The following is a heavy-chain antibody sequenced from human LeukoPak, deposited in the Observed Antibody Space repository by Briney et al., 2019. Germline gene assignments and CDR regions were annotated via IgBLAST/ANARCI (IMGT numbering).Heavy chain of an antibody. CDR2: ISSSGSTI. CDR3: ARGGRTRGYCSSTSCHDAFDI. J-gene: IGHJ3*02. CDR1: GFTFSDCY. D-gene: IGHD2-2*01. Sequence: GGSLRLSCAASGFTFSDCYMSWIRQAPGKGLEWVSYISSSGSTIYYADSVKGRFTISRDNAKNSLYLQMNSLRAEDTAVYYCARGGRTRGYCSSTSCHDAFDIWGQGTMVTVSS. V-gene: IGHV3-11*01.